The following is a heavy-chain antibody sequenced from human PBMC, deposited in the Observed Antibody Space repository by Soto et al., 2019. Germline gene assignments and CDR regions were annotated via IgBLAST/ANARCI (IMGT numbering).Heavy chain of an antibody. CDR3: ARGIGYSSGWYYFDY. J-gene: IGHJ4*02. V-gene: IGHV1-69*02. D-gene: IGHD6-19*01. CDR2: IIPILGIA. CDR1: GGTFSSYT. Sequence: QVQLVQSGAEVKKPGSSVKVSCKASGGTFSSYTISWVRQAPGQGLEWMGRIIPILGIANYAQKFQGRATITADKSTSTAYMELSGLRSEDTAVYYCARGIGYSSGWYYFDYWGKGTLVTVSS.